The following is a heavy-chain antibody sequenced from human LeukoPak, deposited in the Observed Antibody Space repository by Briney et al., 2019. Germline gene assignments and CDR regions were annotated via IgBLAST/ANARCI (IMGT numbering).Heavy chain of an antibody. D-gene: IGHD2-15*01. CDR3: ARDQGFCGGDARYSTPFDV. V-gene: IGHV4-30-2*01. J-gene: IGHJ3*01. Sequence: SETLSLTCTVSGASIDSGGYAWNWVRQPPGKGLQWIGYIYHSGSTHYNSSLKSRVTISINKSKHQFSLEVRSVTAADTAMYYCARDQGFCGGDARYSTPFDVWGQGTMVTVSS. CDR2: IYHSGST. CDR1: GASIDSGGYA.